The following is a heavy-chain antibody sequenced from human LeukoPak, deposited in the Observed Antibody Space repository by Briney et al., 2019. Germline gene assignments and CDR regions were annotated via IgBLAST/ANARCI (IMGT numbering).Heavy chain of an antibody. CDR1: GGSISRSTYY. CDR2: IYYSGGS. J-gene: IGHJ4*02. D-gene: IGHD1-26*01. Sequence: SETLSLTCTLSGGSISRSTYYWGWIRQPPGKGLEWIGSIYYSGGSYYNPSLKSRVTISVDTSKNQFSLRLSSVTAADTAVFFCGRHRVGTNLHFDYWGQGTLVTVSS. V-gene: IGHV4-39*01. CDR3: GRHRVGTNLHFDY.